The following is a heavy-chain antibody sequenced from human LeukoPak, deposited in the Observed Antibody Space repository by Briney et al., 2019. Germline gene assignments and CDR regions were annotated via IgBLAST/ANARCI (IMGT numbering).Heavy chain of an antibody. CDR2: IWYDGSNK. V-gene: IGHV3-33*01. Sequence: GGSLRLSCAASGFTFSSYGMHWVRQAPGKGLEWVAVIWYDGSNKYYADSVKGRFTISRDNSRNTLYLQMNSLRAEDTAVYYCARESGMDTAMVIAELFDYWGQGTLVTVSS. CDR1: GFTFSSYG. CDR3: ARESGMDTAMVIAELFDY. J-gene: IGHJ4*02. D-gene: IGHD5-18*01.